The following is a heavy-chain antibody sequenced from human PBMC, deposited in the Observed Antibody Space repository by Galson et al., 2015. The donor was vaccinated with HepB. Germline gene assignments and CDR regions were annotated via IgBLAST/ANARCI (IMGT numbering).Heavy chain of an antibody. CDR3: ATTKFGSGAYWTFDI. CDR1: DSTFSSYT. J-gene: IGHJ3*02. D-gene: IGHD4/OR15-4a*01. V-gene: IGHV3-48*04. CDR2: ISTNGATI. Sequence: SLRLSCAASDSTFSSYTMYWVRQTPGKGLQWISYISTNGATIHYADSVKGRFTIARDNAKNTMWLQMNSLRAEDTAVYYCATTKFGSGAYWTFDIWGQGTLVTVSS.